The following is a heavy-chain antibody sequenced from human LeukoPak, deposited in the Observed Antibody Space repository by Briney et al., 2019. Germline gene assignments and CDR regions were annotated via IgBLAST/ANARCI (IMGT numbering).Heavy chain of an antibody. J-gene: IGHJ3*02. Sequence: SETLSLTCTVSGGSISSSSYYWGWIRQPPGKGLEWIGSIYYSGSTNYNPSLKSRVTISVDTSKNQFSLKLSSVTAADTAVYYCARGRYYDSSGLNAFDIWGQGTMVTVSS. CDR1: GGSISSSSYY. V-gene: IGHV4-39*07. D-gene: IGHD3-22*01. CDR3: ARGRYYDSSGLNAFDI. CDR2: IYYSGST.